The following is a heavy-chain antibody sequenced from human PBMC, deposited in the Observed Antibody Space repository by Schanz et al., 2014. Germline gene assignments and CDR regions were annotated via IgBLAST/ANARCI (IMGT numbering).Heavy chain of an antibody. D-gene: IGHD6-13*01. V-gene: IGHV3-48*01. J-gene: IGHJ4*02. CDR2: ISSSSSTR. CDR3: VSQTGSPNY. Sequence: EVQLLESGGGLVQPGGSLRLSCAASGFGFSSYSMNWVRQAPGKGLEWVSYISSSSSTRYYADSVKGRFTISRDNAKNSLFLQMNSLRVEDTAVYFCVSQTGSPNYWGQGTLVTVSS. CDR1: GFGFSSYS.